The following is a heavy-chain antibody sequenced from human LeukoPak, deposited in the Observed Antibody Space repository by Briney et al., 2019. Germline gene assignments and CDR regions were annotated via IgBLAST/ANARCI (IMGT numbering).Heavy chain of an antibody. CDR2: IYYSGST. CDR1: GGSISSGGYY. D-gene: IGHD5-24*01. CDR3: ARVGEMATILSYFDY. Sequence: PSETLSLTCTVPGGSISSGGYYWSWIRQHPGKGLEWIGYIYYSGSTYYNPSLKSRVTISVDTSKNQFSLKLSSVTAADTAVYYCARVGEMATILSYFDYWGQGTLVTVSS. V-gene: IGHV4-31*03. J-gene: IGHJ4*02.